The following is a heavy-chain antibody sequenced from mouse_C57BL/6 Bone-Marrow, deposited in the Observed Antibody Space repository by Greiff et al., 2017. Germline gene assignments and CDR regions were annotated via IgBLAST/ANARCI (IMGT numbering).Heavy chain of an antibody. CDR3: ARNRRDYYDYFFDY. V-gene: IGHV2-2*01. D-gene: IGHD2-4*01. CDR2: IWSGGST. Sequence: VMLVESGPGLVQPSQSLSITCTVSGFSLTSYGVHWVRQSPGKGLEWLGVIWSGGSTDYNAAFISRLSISKDNSKSQVFFKMNSLQADDTAIYYCARNRRDYYDYFFDYWGQGTTLTVSS. J-gene: IGHJ2*01. CDR1: GFSLTSYG.